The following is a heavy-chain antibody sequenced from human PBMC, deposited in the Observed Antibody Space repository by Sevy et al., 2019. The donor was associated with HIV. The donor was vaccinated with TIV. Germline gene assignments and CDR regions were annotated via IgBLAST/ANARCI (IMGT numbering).Heavy chain of an antibody. CDR3: ATSSGWALDY. CDR2: ISFSGNYI. CDR1: GINFKTYK. Sequence: GGSLRLSCVASGINFKTYKINWVRQTPGKGPEWVSSISFSGNYIYYADFAKGRFTISRDNARNSLYLQMISLTAEDTAVYYCATSSGWALDYWGQGTLVTVSS. V-gene: IGHV3-21*01. D-gene: IGHD6-19*01. J-gene: IGHJ4*02.